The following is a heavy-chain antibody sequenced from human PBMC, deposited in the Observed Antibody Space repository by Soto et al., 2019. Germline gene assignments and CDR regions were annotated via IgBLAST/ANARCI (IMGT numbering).Heavy chain of an antibody. CDR2: VTPVNGNA. V-gene: IGHV1-45*02. CDR1: GYTFTYRY. D-gene: IGHD4-17*01. Sequence: QMQLVQSGAEVKKTGSSVKVSCKASGYTFTYRYLHWVRQAPGQALEWMGCVTPVNGNAMYAQKXXXXXTIXXXXSIXTXXXXXXXXXXXXXXXXXXAXXXDGDYVFDHWGQGTLVTVSS. J-gene: IGHJ4*02. CDR3: AXXXDGDYVFDH.